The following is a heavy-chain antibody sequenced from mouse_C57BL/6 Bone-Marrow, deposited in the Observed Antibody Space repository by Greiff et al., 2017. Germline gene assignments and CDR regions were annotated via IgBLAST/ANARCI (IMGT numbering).Heavy chain of an antibody. Sequence: EVKLVESGGGLVKPGGSLKLSCAASGFTFRDYGMHWVRQAPEKGLEWVAYISSGSSTIYYADTVKGRFTISRDNAKNTLFLQMTSLRSEDTAMYYCARGGTDYAMDYWGQGTSVTVSS. D-gene: IGHD3-3*01. CDR1: GFTFRDYG. CDR2: ISSGSSTI. V-gene: IGHV5-17*01. J-gene: IGHJ4*01. CDR3: ARGGTDYAMDY.